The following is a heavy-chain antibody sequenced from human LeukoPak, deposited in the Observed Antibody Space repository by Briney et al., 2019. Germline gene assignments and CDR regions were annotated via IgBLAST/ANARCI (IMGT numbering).Heavy chain of an antibody. V-gene: IGHV3-23*01. CDR1: GFTFKNYA. J-gene: IGHJ1*01. Sequence: GGSLRLSCAASGFTFKNYAMTWVRQAPGKGLEWVSLISGSGGGTYYADSVKGRFTISRDNSKNTLYLQMNSLRAEDTAVYYCAKGAYSGYGAEYFQHWGQGTLVTVSS. CDR2: ISGSGGGT. D-gene: IGHD5-12*01. CDR3: AKGAYSGYGAEYFQH.